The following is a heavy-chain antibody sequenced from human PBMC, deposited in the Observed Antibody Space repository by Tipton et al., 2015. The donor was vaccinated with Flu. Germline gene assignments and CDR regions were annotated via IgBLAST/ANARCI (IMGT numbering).Heavy chain of an antibody. CDR1: GFTFSGYY. Sequence: SLRLSCAASGFTFSGYYMSWIRQAPGKGLEWVSYITSGGYDTYYADSVKGRFTISRDNAKNSLYLQLNSLRPEDTAIYYCARGGWASDTNNLLDYWGQGTLVTVSS. CDR3: ARGGWASDTNNLLDY. CDR2: ITSGGYDT. D-gene: IGHD1/OR15-1a*01. V-gene: IGHV3-11*01. J-gene: IGHJ4*02.